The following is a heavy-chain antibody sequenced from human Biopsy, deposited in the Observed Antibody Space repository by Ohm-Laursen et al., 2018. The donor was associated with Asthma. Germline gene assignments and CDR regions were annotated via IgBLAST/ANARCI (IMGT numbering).Heavy chain of an antibody. CDR3: ARDVMEWYLPAFDF. D-gene: IGHD3-3*01. V-gene: IGHV3-30-3*01. Sequence: SLRLSCSASGFTFRSSAMHWVRQAPGKGLEWVAVGGSYYDGGLKYYADSVNGRFTVSRDESKNTLYLQMNCLRPDDTAVYYFARDVMEWYLPAFDFWGQGTLVTVSS. J-gene: IGHJ4*02. CDR2: GGSYYDGGLK. CDR1: GFTFRSSA.